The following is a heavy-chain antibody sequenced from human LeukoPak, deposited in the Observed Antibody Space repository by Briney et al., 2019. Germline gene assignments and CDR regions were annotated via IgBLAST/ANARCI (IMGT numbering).Heavy chain of an antibody. CDR1: GFTFSSHG. D-gene: IGHD3-3*01. V-gene: IGHV3-30*02. CDR3: AKDGYDFWSGYTLDY. J-gene: IGHJ4*02. CDR2: IRYDGSNK. Sequence: GGSLRLSCAVSGFTFSSHGMHWVRQAPGKGPDWVAFIRYDGSNKYYADSVKGRFTISRDNSKNTLYLQMNSLRAEDTAVYYCAKDGYDFWSGYTLDYWGQGTLVTVSS.